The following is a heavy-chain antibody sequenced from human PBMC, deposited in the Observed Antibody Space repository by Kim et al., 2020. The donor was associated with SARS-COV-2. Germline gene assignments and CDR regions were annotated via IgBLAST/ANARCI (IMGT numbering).Heavy chain of an antibody. Sequence: GGSLRLSCAASGFTFSSYGMHWVRQAPGKGLEWVAVISYDGSNKYYADSVKGRFTISRDNSKNTLYLQMNSLRAEDTAVYYCAKFGRKMTTGTTPFYSYGMDVWGQGTPVTVSS. CDR3: AKFGRKMTTGTTPFYSYGMDV. CDR2: ISYDGSNK. CDR1: GFTFSSYG. V-gene: IGHV3-30*18. D-gene: IGHD4-4*01. J-gene: IGHJ6*02.